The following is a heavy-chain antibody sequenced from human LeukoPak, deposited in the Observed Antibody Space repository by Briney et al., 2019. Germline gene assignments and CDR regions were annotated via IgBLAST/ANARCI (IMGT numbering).Heavy chain of an antibody. V-gene: IGHV3-53*01. D-gene: IGHD6-13*01. J-gene: IGHJ4*02. Sequence: PGGSLRLSCAASGFTVNSNYLSWVRQAPGKGLEWVPTLYNTGNTYCANSVKGRFSISGDNSKNTLFLQMNSLRAEDTVVYYCARLTADGRLYFVDWGPGTLVTVSS. CDR2: LYNTGNT. CDR3: ARLTADGRLYFVD. CDR1: GFTVNSNY.